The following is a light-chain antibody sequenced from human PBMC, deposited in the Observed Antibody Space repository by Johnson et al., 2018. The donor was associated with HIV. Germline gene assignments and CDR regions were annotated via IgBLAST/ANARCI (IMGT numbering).Light chain of an antibody. Sequence: QSVLTQPPSVSAAPGQKVTISCSGSSSNIGNNYVSWYQQLPGTAPKLLIYENNKRPSGIPDRFSGSKSGTSATLGITGLQTGDEADYYCAIWSGSLNIGTGTKVTVL. CDR1: SSNIGNNY. CDR3: AIWSGSLN. CDR2: ENN. V-gene: IGLV1-51*02. J-gene: IGLJ1*01.